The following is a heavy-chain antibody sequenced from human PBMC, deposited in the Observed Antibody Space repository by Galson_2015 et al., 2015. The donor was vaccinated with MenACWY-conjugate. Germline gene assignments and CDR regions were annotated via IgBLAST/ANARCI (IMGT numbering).Heavy chain of an antibody. J-gene: IGHJ4*02. CDR1: GFTFTSYA. D-gene: IGHD3-9*01. Sequence: SLRLSCAASGFTFTSYAMTWVRQAPGKGLEWVSTISDSGRFTYYADFVKGRFTISRGNSKNALFLQMNNVRADDTASYYCAKDLVKNYEMLTGYYSDWGQGTLVTVSS. CDR3: AKDLVKNYEMLTGYYSD. V-gene: IGHV3-23*01. CDR2: ISDSGRFT.